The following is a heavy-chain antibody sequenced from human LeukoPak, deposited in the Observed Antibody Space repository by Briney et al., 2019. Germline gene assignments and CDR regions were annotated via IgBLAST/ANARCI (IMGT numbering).Heavy chain of an antibody. D-gene: IGHD2-2*02. CDR3: ARGLLYSPMDV. V-gene: IGHV1-2*02. CDR1: GYTFTGYY. Sequence: VASVKVSCKASGYTFTGYYMYWVRQAPGQGLEWMGWINPKTGDTKYAQKFQGRVTMTRDASISTAYLELSRLTSDDTAVYYCARGLLYSPMDVWGQGTTVTVSS. CDR2: INPKTGDT. J-gene: IGHJ6*02.